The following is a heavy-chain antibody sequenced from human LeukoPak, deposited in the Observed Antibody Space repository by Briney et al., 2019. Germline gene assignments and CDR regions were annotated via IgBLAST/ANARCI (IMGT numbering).Heavy chain of an antibody. CDR1: GYTFTSYA. CDR2: INAGNGNT. Sequence: ASVKVSCKASGYTFTSYAMHWVRQAPGQRLEWMGWINAGNGNTKYSQKFQGRVTITRDTSASTAYMELSSLRSEDTAVYYCARSQISYSSSWYVPGCGDNWFDPWGQGTLVTVSS. CDR3: ARSQISYSSSWYVPGCGDNWFDP. D-gene: IGHD6-13*01. V-gene: IGHV1-3*01. J-gene: IGHJ5*02.